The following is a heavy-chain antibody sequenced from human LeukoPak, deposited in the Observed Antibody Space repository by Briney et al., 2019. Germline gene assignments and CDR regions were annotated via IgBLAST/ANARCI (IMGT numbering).Heavy chain of an antibody. V-gene: IGHV7-4-1*02. CDR2: INTNTANP. J-gene: IGHJ4*02. CDR3: AKGVVVAPDVTPFDY. Sequence: GASVKVSCKASGYTFISYAMNWVRQAPGQGLEWMGWINTNTANPTYAQGFTGRFVFSLDTSVSTAYLQISSLKAEDTAVYYCAKGVVVAPDVTPFDYWGQGTLVTVSS. CDR1: GYTFISYA. D-gene: IGHD2-2*01.